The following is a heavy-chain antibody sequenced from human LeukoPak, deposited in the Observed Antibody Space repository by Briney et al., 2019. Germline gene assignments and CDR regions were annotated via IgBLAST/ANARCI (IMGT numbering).Heavy chain of an antibody. CDR1: GFVLSHLW. CDR3: VRDNGYCTGGSCYSVFDS. Sequence: PGGSLRLSCAGSGFVLSHLWMNWVRQAPGKGLGWVGSITPDGTGANYVDSVKGRFSISRDNAKSYLSLQMNSLRAEDTAVYYCVRDNGYCTGGSCYSVFDSWGQGSLVTVSS. V-gene: IGHV3-7*01. CDR2: ITPDGTGA. J-gene: IGHJ5*01. D-gene: IGHD2-15*01.